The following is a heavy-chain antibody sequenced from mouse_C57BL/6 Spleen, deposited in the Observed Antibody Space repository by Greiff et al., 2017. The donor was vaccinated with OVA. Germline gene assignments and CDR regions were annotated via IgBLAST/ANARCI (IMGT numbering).Heavy chain of an antibody. CDR2: ITPNYGTP. CDR3: ARLTTVDYYAMDD. CDR1: GYPFTDCN. D-gene: IGHD1-1*01. V-gene: IGHV1-39*01. Sequence: VQLQQSGPELVKPGASVQISCKASGYPFTDCNLNWVKQRNGQRLEWIGVITPNYGTPSYNQKFKGKATLTVDQSSSPAYMQLNSLTAEDSAVYYCARLTTVDYYAMDDWGQGTSVTVSS. J-gene: IGHJ4*01.